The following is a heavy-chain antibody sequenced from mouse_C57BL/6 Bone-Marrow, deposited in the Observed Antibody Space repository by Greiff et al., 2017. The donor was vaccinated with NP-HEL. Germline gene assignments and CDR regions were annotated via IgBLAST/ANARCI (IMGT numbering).Heavy chain of an antibody. CDR1: GYTFTSYG. V-gene: IGHV1-81*01. Sequence: QVQLQQSGAELARPGASVKLSCKASGYTFTSYGISWVKQRTGQGLEWIGEIYPRSGNTYYNEKFKGKATLTADKSSSTAYMELRSLTSEDSAVYFCARYLLITTVVATGYWGQGTTLTVSS. J-gene: IGHJ2*01. CDR3: ARYLLITTVVATGY. CDR2: IYPRSGNT. D-gene: IGHD1-1*01.